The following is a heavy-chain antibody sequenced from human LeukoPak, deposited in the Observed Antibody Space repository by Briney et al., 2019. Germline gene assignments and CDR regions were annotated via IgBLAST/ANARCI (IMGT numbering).Heavy chain of an antibody. CDR1: GFTFSSYA. V-gene: IGHV3-23*01. D-gene: IGHD2-21*02. J-gene: IGHJ4*02. CDR3: AKALQHIVVVTASPFDY. Sequence: GGSLRLSCAASGFTFSSYAMSWVRQAQGKGLEWVSAISGSGGSTYYADSVKGRFTISRDNSKNTLYLQMNSLSAEDTAVYYCAKALQHIVVVTASPFDYWGQGTLVTVSS. CDR2: ISGSGGST.